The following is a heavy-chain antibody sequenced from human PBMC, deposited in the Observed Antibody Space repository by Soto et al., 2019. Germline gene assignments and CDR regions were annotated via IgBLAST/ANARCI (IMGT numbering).Heavy chain of an antibody. J-gene: IGHJ1*01. CDR1: GYTFTGYY. V-gene: IGHV1-2*04. Sequence: GASVKVSCKASGYTFTGYYMHWVRQAPGQGLEWMGWINPNSGGTNYAQKFQGWVTMTRDTSISTAYMELSRLRSDDTAVYYCARDSSSGIAASGTPPRYFQHWGQGTLVTVSS. D-gene: IGHD6-13*01. CDR3: ARDSSSGIAASGTPPRYFQH. CDR2: INPNSGGT.